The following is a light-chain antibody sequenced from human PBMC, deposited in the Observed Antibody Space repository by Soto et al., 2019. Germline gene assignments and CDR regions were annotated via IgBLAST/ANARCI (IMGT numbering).Light chain of an antibody. CDR2: GAS. CDR1: QTISNTF. CDR3: QQYGVSPT. J-gene: IGKJ4*01. Sequence: EIVLTQSPGTLSLSPGERDTLSCRASQTISNTFLAWYQQRPGQAPRLLIYGASGRAAGIPDRFSGSGSGTDCTISISRLEPEDFAVYYWQQYGVSPTCGGGPKMVIK. V-gene: IGKV3-20*01.